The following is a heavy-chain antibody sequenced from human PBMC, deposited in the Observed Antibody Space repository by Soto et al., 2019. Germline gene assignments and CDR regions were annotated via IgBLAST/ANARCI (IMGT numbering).Heavy chain of an antibody. CDR2: INHSGST. Sequence: SETLSLTCAVYGGSFSGYYWSWIRQPPGKGLEWIGEINHSGSTNYNPSLKSRVTISVDTSKNQFSLKLSSVTAADTAVYYCARGRIYQSWGQGTLVTVSS. V-gene: IGHV4-34*01. D-gene: IGHD2-2*01. CDR3: ARGRIYQS. J-gene: IGHJ5*02. CDR1: GGSFSGYY.